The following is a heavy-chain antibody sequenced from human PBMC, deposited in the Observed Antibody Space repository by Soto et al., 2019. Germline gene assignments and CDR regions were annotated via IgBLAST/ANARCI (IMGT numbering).Heavy chain of an antibody. CDR1: GGTFSSHT. Sequence: QDQLVQSGAEVKKPGSSVKVSCKASGGTFSSHTFSWVRQAPGQGLEWMGRIIPALGTATYAKKFQGRVTITADESATTVYMELNSRRSEDTAVYYCARPDFGDYWYFDLWGRGTLVTVSS. D-gene: IGHD4-17*01. CDR3: ARPDFGDYWYFDL. CDR2: IIPALGTA. J-gene: IGHJ2*01. V-gene: IGHV1-69*08.